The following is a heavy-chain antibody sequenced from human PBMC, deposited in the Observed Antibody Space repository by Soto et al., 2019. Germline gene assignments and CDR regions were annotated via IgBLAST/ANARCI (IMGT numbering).Heavy chain of an antibody. D-gene: IGHD3-3*01. Sequence: PGGSLRLSCAASGFTFSSYAMSWVRQAPGKGLEWVSAISGSGGSTYYADSVKGRFTISRDNSKNTLYLQMNSLRAEDTAVYYCAKGSASFLEWPHDYWGQGTLVTVSS. CDR2: ISGSGGST. CDR1: GFTFSSYA. CDR3: AKGSASFLEWPHDY. J-gene: IGHJ4*02. V-gene: IGHV3-23*01.